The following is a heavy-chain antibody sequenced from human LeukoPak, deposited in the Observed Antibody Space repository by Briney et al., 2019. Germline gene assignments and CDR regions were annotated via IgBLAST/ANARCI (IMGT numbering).Heavy chain of an antibody. CDR2: IAANGNDK. V-gene: IGHV3-7*01. J-gene: IGHJ4*02. CDR1: GFTFRKYW. CDR3: ARDLAWGAY. Sequence: GGSLRLSCAASGFTFRKYWMAWVRQAPGQGLEWVATIAANGNDKDYEDSVKGRLTISRDNAKNSLYLEMNSLRDEDTAVYYCARDLAWGAYWGQGTLVTVSS. D-gene: IGHD4/OR15-4a*01.